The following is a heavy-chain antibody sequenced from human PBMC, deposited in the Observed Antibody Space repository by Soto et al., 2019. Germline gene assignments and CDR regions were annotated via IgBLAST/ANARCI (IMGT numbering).Heavy chain of an antibody. CDR2: IIPIFGTA. V-gene: IGHV1-69*01. Sequence: QVQLVQSGAEVKKPGSSVKVSCKASGGTFSSHAISWVRQAPGQGLEWMGGIIPIFGTANYAQKFQGRVTITADESTSTAYMELSSLRSEDTAVYYCARDTSSGWPQRSPDYYYYGMDVWGQGTTVTVSS. CDR1: GGTFSSHA. CDR3: ARDTSSGWPQRSPDYYYYGMDV. J-gene: IGHJ6*02. D-gene: IGHD6-19*01.